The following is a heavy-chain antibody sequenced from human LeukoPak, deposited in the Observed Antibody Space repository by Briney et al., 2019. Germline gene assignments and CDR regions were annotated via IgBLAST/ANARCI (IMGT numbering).Heavy chain of an antibody. CDR3: ARCRATALYYFYYYMDV. CDR2: ISGSGSTI. D-gene: IGHD5-12*01. CDR1: GFTFSDYY. Sequence: GGSLRLSCAASGFTFSDYYMTWIRQAPGKGLEWVSYISGSGSTIYYADSVKGRFTISRDNAKNSLYLQMNSLRAEDTAVYYCARCRATALYYFYYYMDVWGKGTTVTVSS. J-gene: IGHJ6*03. V-gene: IGHV3-11*04.